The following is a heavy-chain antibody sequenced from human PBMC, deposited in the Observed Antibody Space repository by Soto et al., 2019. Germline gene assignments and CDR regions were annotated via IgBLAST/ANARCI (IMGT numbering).Heavy chain of an antibody. Sequence: QVTLKESGPVLVKPTETLTLTCTVSGFSLRNARMRVSWIRQPPGKALEWLAHIFSNDEKSYSTSLKGRLTNSKDTSKSHVVILLSNMDPVDAATYYCARLLVGYYYYDGMDVWGQGTTVTVSS. V-gene: IGHV2-26*01. CDR1: GFSLRNARMR. CDR3: ARLLVGYYYYDGMDV. D-gene: IGHD3-3*01. J-gene: IGHJ6*02. CDR2: IFSNDEK.